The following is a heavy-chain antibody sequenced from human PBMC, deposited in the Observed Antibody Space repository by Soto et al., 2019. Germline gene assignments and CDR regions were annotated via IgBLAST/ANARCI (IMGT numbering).Heavy chain of an antibody. V-gene: IGHV1-8*01. Sequence: ASVKVSCKASGYTFTSYDINWVRQATGQGLEWMGWMNPNSGNTGYAQKFQGRVTMTRNTSISTAYMELSSLRSEDTAVYYCARDSSGWYVGYYYYYGMDVWGQGTTVTV. CDR2: MNPNSGNT. CDR3: ARDSSGWYVGYYYYYGMDV. J-gene: IGHJ6*02. CDR1: GYTFTSYD. D-gene: IGHD6-19*01.